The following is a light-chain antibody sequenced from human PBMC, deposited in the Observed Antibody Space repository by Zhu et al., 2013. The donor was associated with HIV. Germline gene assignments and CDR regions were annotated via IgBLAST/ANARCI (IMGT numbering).Light chain of an antibody. CDR1: QNLLYTSDNKNY. J-gene: IGKJ2*01. CDR2: WAS. Sequence: DIVMTQSPDSLAVSLGERATINCKSSQNLLYTSDNKNYLAWYQQKPGQSPKVLIYWASARESGVPDRFSGSGSGTDFTLTISSLQADDVAIYYCQQYYSSPYNFGQGTNLEIK. CDR3: QQYYSSPYN. V-gene: IGKV4-1*01.